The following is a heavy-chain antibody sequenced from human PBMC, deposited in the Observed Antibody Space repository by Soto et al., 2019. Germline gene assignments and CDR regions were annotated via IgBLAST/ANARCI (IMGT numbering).Heavy chain of an antibody. CDR2: IYYSGST. CDR1: GGSISSDNYC. J-gene: IGHJ6*02. V-gene: IGHV4-30-4*02. Sequence: SETLSLTCTVSGGSISSDNYCWSWIRQPPGKALEWIGYIYYSGSTYYNPSLKSRVTISVDASKNQFSLKLNSVTPADTAVYYCARVRYGMDVWGQGTTGTFSS. CDR3: ARVRYGMDV.